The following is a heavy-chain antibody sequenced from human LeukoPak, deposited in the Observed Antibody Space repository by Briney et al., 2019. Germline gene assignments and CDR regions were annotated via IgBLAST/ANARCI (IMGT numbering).Heavy chain of an antibody. Sequence: GGSLRLSCEASGFSIEDFGMSWVRQPPGKGLEWVSGVTWNGGSTGYAASVEGRFTISRDNAKNSLYLQMNSLRAEDTALYYCAKVHGSGSYYNALDYWGQGTLVTVSS. CDR3: AKVHGSGSYYNALDY. J-gene: IGHJ4*02. CDR2: VTWNGGST. CDR1: GFSIEDFG. V-gene: IGHV3-20*04. D-gene: IGHD3-10*01.